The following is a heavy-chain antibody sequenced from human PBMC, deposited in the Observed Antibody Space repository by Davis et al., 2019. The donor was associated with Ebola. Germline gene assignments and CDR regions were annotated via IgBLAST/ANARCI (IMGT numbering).Heavy chain of an antibody. J-gene: IGHJ5*02. CDR2: IYYSGIT. D-gene: IGHD3-3*01. Sequence: MPSETLSLTCAVYGGSFSGYYWSWIRQPPRKGLEWIGSIYYSGITYYNPSLKSRVTISVDTSKNQFSLKLSSVTAADTAVYYCARDRTITIFGVVIENWFDPWGQGTLVTVSS. CDR1: GGSFSGYY. CDR3: ARDRTITIFGVVIENWFDP. V-gene: IGHV4-34*01.